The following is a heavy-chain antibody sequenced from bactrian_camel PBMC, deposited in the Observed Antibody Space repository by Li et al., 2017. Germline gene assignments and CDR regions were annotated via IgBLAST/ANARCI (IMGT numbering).Heavy chain of an antibody. CDR1: GFTFGSYY. CDR3: TTGAIGIGYMQ. D-gene: IGHD1*01. J-gene: IGHJ4*01. V-gene: IGHV3S40*01. Sequence: VQLVESGGGLVQPGGSLRLSCAASGFTFGSYYMSWVRQAPGKGLEWVSAIAHGGAYTLYADSVKGRFTISGDNAKNTVYLQVNSLESEDTAMYYCTTGAIGIGYMQWGQGAQVTVS. CDR2: IAHGGAYT.